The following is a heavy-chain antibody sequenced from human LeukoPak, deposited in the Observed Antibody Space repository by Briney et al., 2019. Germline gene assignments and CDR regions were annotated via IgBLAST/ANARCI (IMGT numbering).Heavy chain of an antibody. J-gene: IGHJ1*01. CDR2: ISGSGGST. V-gene: IGHV3-23*01. D-gene: IGHD1-26*01. CDR3: VREVGAPGSFQH. CDR1: GFTFSSYW. Sequence: GGSLRLSCAASGFTFSSYWMSWVRQAPGKGLEWVSAISGSGGSTYYADSVKGRFTISRDNAKNSLYLQMNSLRAEDTAVYYCVREVGAPGSFQHWGQGAPVTVSS.